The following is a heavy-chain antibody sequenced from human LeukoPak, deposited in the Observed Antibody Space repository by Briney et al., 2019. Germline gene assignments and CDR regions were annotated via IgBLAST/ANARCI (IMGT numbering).Heavy chain of an antibody. J-gene: IGHJ5*02. CDR3: ARDPTLYCSSTSCYSGWFDP. Sequence: PETLSLTCAVYGGSFSGYYWSWIRQPPGKGLEWIGEINHSGSTNYNPSLKSRVTISVDTSKNQFSLKLSSVTAADTAVYYCARDPTLYCSSTSCYSGWFDPWGQGTLVTVSS. CDR2: INHSGST. D-gene: IGHD2-2*01. CDR1: GGSFSGYY. V-gene: IGHV4-34*01.